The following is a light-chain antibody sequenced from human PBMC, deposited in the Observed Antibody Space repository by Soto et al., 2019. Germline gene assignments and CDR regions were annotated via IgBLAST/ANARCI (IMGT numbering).Light chain of an antibody. CDR3: QQAYTFPIT. CDR2: SAS. CDR1: QGISSW. J-gene: IGKJ5*01. V-gene: IGKV1-12*01. Sequence: DIQMTQSPSSVSASVGDRVPIPCRASQGISSWLAWYKQKPGKAPKLMSYSASSLQSGVPSRCRGSGSGTDFTLTISSLKPEDFETYYCQQAYTFPITVGQGTRLEI.